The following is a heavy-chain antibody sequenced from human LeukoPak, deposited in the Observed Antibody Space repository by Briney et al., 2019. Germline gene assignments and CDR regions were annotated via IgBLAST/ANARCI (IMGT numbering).Heavy chain of an antibody. Sequence: GGSLRLSCAASGFTFSSYAMSWVRQAPGKGLEWVSAISGSGGSTYYADSVKGRFTISRDNSKNTLYLQMNSLRAEDTALYYCAKDLQQWADSYYYYYGMDVWGQGTTVTVSS. CDR3: AKDLQQWADSYYYYYGMDV. V-gene: IGHV3-23*01. D-gene: IGHD6-19*01. CDR2: ISGSGGST. CDR1: GFTFSSYA. J-gene: IGHJ6*02.